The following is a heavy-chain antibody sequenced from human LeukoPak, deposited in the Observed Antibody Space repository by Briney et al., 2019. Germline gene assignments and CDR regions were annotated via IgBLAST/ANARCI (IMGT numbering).Heavy chain of an antibody. Sequence: GGSLRLSCAASGFTFSSYAMHWVRQAPGKGLEWVAVISSDGNNKYYADSVKGRFTISRDNSKNTLYLQMNSLRAEDTALYYCAKALSGSYYSGVFDMWGQGTMVTVSS. CDR1: GFTFSSYA. CDR3: AKALSGSYYSGVFDM. D-gene: IGHD1-26*01. J-gene: IGHJ3*02. V-gene: IGHV3-30-3*01. CDR2: ISSDGNNK.